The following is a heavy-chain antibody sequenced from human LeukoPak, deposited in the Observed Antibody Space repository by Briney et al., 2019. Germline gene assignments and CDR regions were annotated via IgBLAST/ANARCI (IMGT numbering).Heavy chain of an antibody. Sequence: GASVKVSCKTSGYTFTSYDINWVRQAPGQGLEWMGWINPNSGGTNYAQKFQGRVTMTRDTSISTAYMELSRLRSDDTAVYYCARDLHYYDSSGYYTSFDYWGQGTLVTVSS. CDR3: ARDLHYYDSSGYYTSFDY. CDR2: INPNSGGT. D-gene: IGHD3-22*01. CDR1: GYTFTSYD. J-gene: IGHJ4*02. V-gene: IGHV1-2*02.